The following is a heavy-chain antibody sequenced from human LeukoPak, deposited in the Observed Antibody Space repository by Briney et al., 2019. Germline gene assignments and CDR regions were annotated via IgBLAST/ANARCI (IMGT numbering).Heavy chain of an antibody. Sequence: GGSLRLSCVGSGFTFGNYAMNWVRQAPGKGLEWVAAISGRGGDTFYADSVKGRFTISRDIPKNTLYLQMNSLRAEDTAVYYCAKERKLLPFDCWGQGTLVTVSS. D-gene: IGHD4-23*01. V-gene: IGHV3-23*01. J-gene: IGHJ4*02. CDR1: GFTFGNYA. CDR3: AKERKLLPFDC. CDR2: ISGRGGDT.